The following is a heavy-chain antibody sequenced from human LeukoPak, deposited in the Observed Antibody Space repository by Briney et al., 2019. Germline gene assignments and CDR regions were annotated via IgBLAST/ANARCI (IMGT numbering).Heavy chain of an antibody. V-gene: IGHV1-8*01. D-gene: IGHD6-13*01. CDR3: ARVTSSSWREWFDP. CDR1: GYIFTKHG. Sequence: GASVKVSCKTSGYIFTKHGISWVRQAPGQGLEWMGWMNPNSGNTGYAQKFQGRVTMTRNTSISTAYMELSSLRSEGTAVYYCARVTSSSWREWFDPWGQGTLVTVSS. J-gene: IGHJ5*02. CDR2: MNPNSGNT.